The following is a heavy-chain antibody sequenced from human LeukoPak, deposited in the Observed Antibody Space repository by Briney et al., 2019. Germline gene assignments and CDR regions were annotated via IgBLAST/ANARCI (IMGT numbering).Heavy chain of an antibody. CDR3: ARVKYSTRQKGNWFDP. V-gene: IGHV4-4*07. CDR2: IYTSGST. D-gene: IGHD2-2*01. Sequence: SETLSLTCTVSGGSISSYYWSWIRQPAGKGLEWIGRIYTSGSTNYNPSLKSRVTMSVDTSKNQFSLKLSSVTAADTAVYYCARVKYSTRQKGNWFDPWGQGTLVTVSS. CDR1: GGSISSYY. J-gene: IGHJ5*02.